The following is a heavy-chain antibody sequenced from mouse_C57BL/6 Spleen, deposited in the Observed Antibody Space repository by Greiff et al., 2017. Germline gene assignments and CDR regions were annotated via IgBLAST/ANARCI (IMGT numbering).Heavy chain of an antibody. CDR3: ARSDGYYAWFAY. J-gene: IGHJ3*01. CDR1: GYTFPDYY. V-gene: IGHV1-26*01. D-gene: IGHD2-3*01. CDR2: INPNNGGT. Sequence: VQLQQSGPELVKPGASVKISCKASGYTFPDYYMNWVKQSHGKSLEWIGDINPNNGGTSYNQKFKGKATLTVDKSSSTAYMELRSLTSEDSAVYYCARSDGYYAWFAYWGQGTLVTVSA.